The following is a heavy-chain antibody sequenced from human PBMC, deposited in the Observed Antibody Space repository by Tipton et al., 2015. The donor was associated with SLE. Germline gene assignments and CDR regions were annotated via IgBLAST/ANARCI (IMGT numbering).Heavy chain of an antibody. J-gene: IGHJ6*02. CDR1: GASISYHY. CDR3: ARGRVTSLGVVIPYYGMDV. CDR2: VYDSGST. D-gene: IGHD3-3*01. Sequence: TLSLTCSVSGASISYHYWSWIRQPPGKGLEWIGDVYDSGSTNYNPSLKSRVTMSVDTAKNQFSLTLTSVTAADAAVYYCARGRVTSLGVVIPYYGMDVWGQGTTFTVPS. V-gene: IGHV4-59*11.